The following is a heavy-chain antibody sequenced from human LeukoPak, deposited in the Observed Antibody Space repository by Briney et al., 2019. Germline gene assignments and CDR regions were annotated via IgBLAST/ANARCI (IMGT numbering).Heavy chain of an antibody. Sequence: PGGSLRLSCAASGFTVSSNYMSWVRQAPGKGLEWVSVIYSGGSTYYADSVKGRFTISRDNSKNTLYLQMNSLRAEDTAVYYCARHPHCGGDCPADNWGQGTLVTVSS. CDR3: ARHPHCGGDCPADN. CDR1: GFTVSSNY. CDR2: IYSGGST. D-gene: IGHD2-21*02. J-gene: IGHJ4*02. V-gene: IGHV3-66*04.